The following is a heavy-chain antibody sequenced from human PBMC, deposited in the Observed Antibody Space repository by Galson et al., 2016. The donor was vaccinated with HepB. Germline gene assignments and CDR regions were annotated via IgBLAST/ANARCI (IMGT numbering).Heavy chain of an antibody. CDR2: IFHTGSA. D-gene: IGHD2-2*01. J-gene: IGHJ3*02. V-gene: IGHV4-4*02. Sequence: SETLSLTCAVSGVSISTVPWWSWVRQSPGKGLEWIGEIFHTGSANYNPSLQSRVTMSVDPSKNQFSLKLSSVSAADTAVYYCARPAYCSTTSCLARDTDACDIWGQGTMVTVSS. CDR1: GVSISTVPW. CDR3: ARPAYCSTTSCLARDTDACDI.